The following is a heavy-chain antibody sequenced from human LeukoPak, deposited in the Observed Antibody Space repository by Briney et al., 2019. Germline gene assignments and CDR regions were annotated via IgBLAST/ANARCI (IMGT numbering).Heavy chain of an antibody. V-gene: IGHV3-23*01. J-gene: IGHJ4*02. Sequence: PGGSLRLSCAASGFTFSSYAMSWVRQAPGKGLEWVSAISGSGGSTYYADSVKGRFPISRDNSKNTLYLQMNSLRAEDTAVYYCAKAALYHEVDTAMPFRWGQGTLVTVSS. CDR1: GFTFSSYA. CDR2: ISGSGGST. D-gene: IGHD5-18*01. CDR3: AKAALYHEVDTAMPFR.